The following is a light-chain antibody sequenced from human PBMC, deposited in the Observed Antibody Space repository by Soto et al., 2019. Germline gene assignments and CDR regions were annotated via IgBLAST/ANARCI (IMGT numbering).Light chain of an antibody. CDR1: SRDVGGYNY. CDR2: DVS. CDR3: SSYTSRSTLV. Sequence: QSALTQPAAVSGSPGQSITISCTGTSRDVGGYNYVSWYQQHPGKAPKLMIYDVSDRPSGVSSRFSGSKSGNTASLTISGLQAEDEADYYCSSYTSRSTLVFGGGTKLTVL. J-gene: IGLJ2*01. V-gene: IGLV2-14*01.